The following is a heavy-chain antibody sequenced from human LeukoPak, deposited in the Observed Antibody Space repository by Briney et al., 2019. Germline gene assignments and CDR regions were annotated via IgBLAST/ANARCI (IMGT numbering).Heavy chain of an antibody. Sequence: PSETLSLTCTVSGGSISSHYWSWIRQPPGKGLEWIGYIYYSGSTNYNPSLKSRVSISVDTSKNQFSLKLSSVTAADTAVYYCARGSGGSFDYWGQGTLVTVSS. CDR3: ARGSGGSFDY. CDR1: GGSISSHY. J-gene: IGHJ4*02. V-gene: IGHV4-59*11. CDR2: IYYSGST. D-gene: IGHD2-15*01.